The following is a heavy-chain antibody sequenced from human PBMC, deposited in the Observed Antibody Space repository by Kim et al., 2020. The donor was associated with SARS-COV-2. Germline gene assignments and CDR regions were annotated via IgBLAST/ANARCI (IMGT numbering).Heavy chain of an antibody. D-gene: IGHD3-10*01. J-gene: IGHJ4*02. CDR1: GFTFSSYS. V-gene: IGHV3-21*01. CDR2: ISSSSSYI. CDR3: ARDSLHYYGSGYFDY. Sequence: GGSLRLSCAASGFTFSSYSMNWVRQAPGKGLEWVSSISSSSSYIYYADSVKGRFTISRDNAKNSLYLQMNSLRAEDTAVYYCARDSLHYYGSGYFDYWGQGTLVTVSS.